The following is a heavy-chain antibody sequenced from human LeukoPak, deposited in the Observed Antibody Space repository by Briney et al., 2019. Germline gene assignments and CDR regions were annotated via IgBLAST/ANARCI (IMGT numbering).Heavy chain of an antibody. Sequence: SETLSLTCTVSGVSISSSNSYWGWIRQPPGKGLEWIGSIYYSGNTYYNASLKSQVSISIDTSESQFSLRLTSVTAADTAVYYCARQTGSGLFILPGGQGTLVTVSS. J-gene: IGHJ4*02. CDR1: GVSISSSNSY. V-gene: IGHV4-39*01. D-gene: IGHD3/OR15-3a*01. CDR2: IYYSGNT. CDR3: ARQTGSGLFILP.